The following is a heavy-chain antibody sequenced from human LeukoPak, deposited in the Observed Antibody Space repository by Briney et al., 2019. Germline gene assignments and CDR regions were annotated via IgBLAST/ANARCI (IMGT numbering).Heavy chain of an antibody. J-gene: IGHJ4*02. CDR1: GFTFSGYA. Sequence: PGGSLRLSCAASGFTFSGYAMTWVRQAPGKGLEWVSAISGNSAGTYYADSVKGRFTISRDNSKNTLYLQMNSLRAEDTAVYYCAKGYDFWSGGIDYWGQGTLVTASS. V-gene: IGHV3-23*01. D-gene: IGHD3-3*01. CDR3: AKGYDFWSGGIDY. CDR2: ISGNSAGT.